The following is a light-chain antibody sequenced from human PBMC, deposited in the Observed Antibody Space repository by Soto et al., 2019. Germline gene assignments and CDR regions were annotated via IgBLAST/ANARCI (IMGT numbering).Light chain of an antibody. CDR1: QNISSN. CDR2: GAS. CDR3: QQYNKWPPVT. V-gene: IGKV3-15*01. J-gene: IGKJ4*01. Sequence: EIVMTQSPATLSVSPGERATLSCRASQNISSNLVWYQQKPGQAPRLLIHGASTRATGIPARFSGSGSGTEFTLTISSLQSEDFAVYYCQQYNKWPPVTFGGGTKVDI.